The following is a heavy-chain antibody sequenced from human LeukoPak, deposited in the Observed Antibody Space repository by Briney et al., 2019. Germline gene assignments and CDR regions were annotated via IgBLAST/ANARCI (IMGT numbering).Heavy chain of an antibody. CDR1: GFTVSSNY. D-gene: IGHD5-24*01. Sequence: PGGSLRLSCAASGFTVSSNYMSWVRQAPGKGLEWVSVIYSGGSTYYADSVKGRFTISRDNSKNTLYLQMNSLGAEDTAVYYCAKGALVNGYNYFDYWGQGTLVTVSS. J-gene: IGHJ4*02. CDR3: AKGALVNGYNYFDY. CDR2: IYSGGST. V-gene: IGHV3-53*01.